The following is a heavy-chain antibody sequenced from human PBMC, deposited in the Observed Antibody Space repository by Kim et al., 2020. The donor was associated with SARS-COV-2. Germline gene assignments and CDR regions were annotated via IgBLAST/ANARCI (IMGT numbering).Heavy chain of an antibody. J-gene: IGHJ2*01. CDR3: ARVGGWEWYFDL. CDR1: GFTFSGYW. Sequence: GGSLRLSCAGSGFTFSGYWMSWVRQAPGKGLEWVAHIKQDATKKLYVDSVKGRFTVSRDNAKDSLYLQMNSLRAEDTAVYYCARVGGWEWYFDLWGRGTLVTVSS. V-gene: IGHV3-7*01. D-gene: IGHD6-19*01. CDR2: IKQDATKK.